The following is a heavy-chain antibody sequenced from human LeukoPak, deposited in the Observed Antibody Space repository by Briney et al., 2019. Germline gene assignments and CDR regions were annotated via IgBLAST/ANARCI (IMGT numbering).Heavy chain of an antibody. Sequence: SVKVSCKASGGAFSSYAISWVRQAPGQGLEWMGGIIPIFGTANYAQKFQGRVTITADKSTSTAYMELSSLRSEDTAVYYCAPGALGGEFDPWGQGTLVTVSS. D-gene: IGHD3-10*01. V-gene: IGHV1-69*06. CDR3: APGALGGEFDP. CDR2: IIPIFGTA. J-gene: IGHJ5*02. CDR1: GGAFSSYA.